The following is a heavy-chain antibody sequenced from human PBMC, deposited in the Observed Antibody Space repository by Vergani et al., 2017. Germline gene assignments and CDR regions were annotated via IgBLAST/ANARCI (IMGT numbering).Heavy chain of an antibody. CDR1: GYTFTTYG. V-gene: IGHV1-18*01. CDR2: ISSYNDDT. CDR3: ARVPAAMYNSDMDV. J-gene: IGHJ6*03. D-gene: IGHD2-2*01. Sequence: QVQLVQSGAEVKKPGASVKVSCKASGYTFTTYGISWVRQAPGQGLEWMGWISSYNDDTNYVQKLQGRVTMTTDTSTSTAYMELRCLRTDDTAVYYCARVPAAMYNSDMDVWGRGTTVTVSS.